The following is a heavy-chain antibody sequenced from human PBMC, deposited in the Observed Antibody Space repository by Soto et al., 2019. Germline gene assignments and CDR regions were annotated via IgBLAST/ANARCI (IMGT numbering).Heavy chain of an antibody. CDR3: ARGRDDILTGYYPPAMDV. Sequence: SETLSLTCAVSGGSISSGGDSWSWIRQPPGKGLEWIGYIYHSGSTYYNPSLKSRVTISVDRSKNQISLKLSSVTAADTAVYYCARGRDDILTGYYPPAMDVWGQGTTVT. D-gene: IGHD3-9*01. J-gene: IGHJ6*02. V-gene: IGHV4-30-2*01. CDR2: IYHSGST. CDR1: GGSISSGGDS.